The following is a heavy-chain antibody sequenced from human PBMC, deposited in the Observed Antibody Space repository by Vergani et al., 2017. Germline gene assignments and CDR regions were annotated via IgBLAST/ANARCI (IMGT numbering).Heavy chain of an antibody. CDR1: GFTFGDYA. Sequence: EVQLVESGGGLVKPGRSLRLSCTASGFTFGDYAMSWFRQAPGKGLEWVGFIRSKAYGGTTEYAASVKGRFTIARDDSKSIAYLQMNSLRAEDTAVYYCARDGRIAAAGTGYYGMDVWGQGTTVTVSS. J-gene: IGHJ6*02. V-gene: IGHV3-49*05. D-gene: IGHD6-13*01. CDR2: IRSKAYGGTT. CDR3: ARDGRIAAAGTGYYGMDV.